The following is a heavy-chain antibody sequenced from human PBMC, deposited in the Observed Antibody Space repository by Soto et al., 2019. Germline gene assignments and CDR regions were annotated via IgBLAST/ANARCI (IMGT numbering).Heavy chain of an antibody. CDR2: IYYGGTT. J-gene: IGHJ4*02. V-gene: IGHV4-30-4*01. Sequence: SETLSLTCTFSGDSISSGDYYWSWVRQSPGKGLEWTGCIYYGGTTYYNPSLETRLTMSVDTSKNQFSLRLSSVTAADTAMYFCARDFKRYSSSTGPLEYWGQGTLVTVSS. D-gene: IGHD6-6*01. CDR3: ARDFKRYSSSTGPLEY. CDR1: GDSISSGDYY.